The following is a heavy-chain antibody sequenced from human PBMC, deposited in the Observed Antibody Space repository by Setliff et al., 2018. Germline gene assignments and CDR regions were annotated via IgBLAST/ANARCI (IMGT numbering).Heavy chain of an antibody. V-gene: IGHV1-18*01. D-gene: IGHD2-2*01. J-gene: IGHJ4*02. Sequence: ASVKVSCKASSYTFSSYGISWVRQAPGQGLEWMGWISAYNGYIVYAQKFQGRVTMTTDTSTTTAYMEVRSLRSDDTAVYYCARDRKEIVVKPPAASLDYWGQGTQVTVS. CDR1: SYTFSSYG. CDR2: ISAYNGYI. CDR3: ARDRKEIVVKPPAASLDY.